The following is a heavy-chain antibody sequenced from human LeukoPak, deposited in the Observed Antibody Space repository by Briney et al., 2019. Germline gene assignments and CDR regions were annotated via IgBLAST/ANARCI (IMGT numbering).Heavy chain of an antibody. Sequence: SETLSLTCAVYGGSFSGYYWSWIRQPPGKGLEWIGENNHSGSTNYNPSLKSRVTISVDTSKNQFSLKLSSVTAADTAVYYCARGAVGATSPYFDCWGQGTLVTVSS. CDR1: GGSFSGYY. V-gene: IGHV4-34*01. CDR2: NNHSGST. J-gene: IGHJ4*02. D-gene: IGHD1-26*01. CDR3: ARGAVGATSPYFDC.